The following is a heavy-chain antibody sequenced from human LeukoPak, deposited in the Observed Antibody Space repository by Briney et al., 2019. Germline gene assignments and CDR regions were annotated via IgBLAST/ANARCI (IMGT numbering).Heavy chain of an antibody. Sequence: GGSLRLSCAASGFTFSSSWMHWVRQAPGKGLVWVSRINSDGRSTDYADSVRGRFAISRDNAKSTLHLQMNGLRAEDTAVYYCARGRGYDLIDYWGQGTLVAVSS. CDR3: ARGRGYDLIDY. J-gene: IGHJ4*02. CDR2: INSDGRST. V-gene: IGHV3-74*01. D-gene: IGHD5-12*01. CDR1: GFTFSSSW.